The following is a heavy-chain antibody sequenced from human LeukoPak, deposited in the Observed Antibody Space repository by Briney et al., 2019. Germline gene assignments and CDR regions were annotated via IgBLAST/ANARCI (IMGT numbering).Heavy chain of an antibody. J-gene: IGHJ1*01. CDR2: INHSGST. Sequence: SETLSLTCAVYGGSFSGYYWSWIRQPPGKGLEWTGEINHSGSTNYNPSLKSRVTISVDTSKNQFSLKLSSVTAADTAVYYCARGRYCSSTSCYDFRHWGQGTLVTVSS. CDR3: ARGRYCSSTSCYDFRH. CDR1: GGSFSGYY. V-gene: IGHV4-34*01. D-gene: IGHD2-2*01.